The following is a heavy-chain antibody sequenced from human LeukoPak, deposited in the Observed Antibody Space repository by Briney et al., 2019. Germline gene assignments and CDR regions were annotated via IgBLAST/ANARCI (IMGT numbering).Heavy chain of an antibody. CDR1: GYSFISYW. D-gene: IGHD5-18*01. V-gene: IGHV5-51*01. CDR2: IYPGDSNT. Sequence: GESLQISCQGSGYSFISYWIGWVRQMPGKGLEWMGIIYPGDSNTRYSPSFQGQVTISADKSISTAYLQWSSLKASDTAMYYCARSRGHNYHFDYWGQGTLVTVSS. CDR3: ARSRGHNYHFDY. J-gene: IGHJ4*02.